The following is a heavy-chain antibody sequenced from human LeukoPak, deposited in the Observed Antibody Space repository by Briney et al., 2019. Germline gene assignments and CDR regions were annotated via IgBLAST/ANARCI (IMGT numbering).Heavy chain of an antibody. CDR3: ARDAETPGPIMTTYYYYMDV. V-gene: IGHV3-48*03. Sequence: GGSLTLSCSASGFTFSTYEMDWVRQAPGKGLEGGSYITSSGSTKYYADSVKGRFTTSRDNAKNSLYLQMNSLRPEDTAVYYCARDAETPGPIMTTYYYYMDVWGKGTTVTISS. J-gene: IGHJ6*03. D-gene: IGHD4-11*01. CDR1: GFTFSTYE. CDR2: ITSSGSTK.